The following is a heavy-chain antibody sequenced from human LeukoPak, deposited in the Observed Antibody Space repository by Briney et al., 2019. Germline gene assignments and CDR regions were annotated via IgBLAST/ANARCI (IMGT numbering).Heavy chain of an antibody. Sequence: PGGSLRLSCAASGFTVSSNYMTWVRQAPGKGLEWVSIIYSGGRTSYADSVKGRFTISRDNSKSTLYLQMNSLRAEDTAVYYCARVRGVYYYYGMDVWGQGTTVTVS. CDR1: GFTVSSNY. J-gene: IGHJ6*02. CDR3: ARVRGVYYYYGMDV. CDR2: IYSGGRT. D-gene: IGHD2-8*01. V-gene: IGHV3-53*01.